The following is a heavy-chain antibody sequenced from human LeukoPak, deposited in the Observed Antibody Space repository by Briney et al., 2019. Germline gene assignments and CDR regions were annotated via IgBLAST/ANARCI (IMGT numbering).Heavy chain of an antibody. CDR2: VSASGSRA. J-gene: IGHJ3*02. V-gene: IGHV3-23*01. D-gene: IGHD3-10*01. CDR1: GFTFSNYA. Sequence: GGSLRLSCEGSGFTFSNYAMSWVRQAPRKGPEWVSGVSASGSRAHCADSVKGRFFISRDSSKSTVFLQMNSLRAEDTALYYCAKDPNGDWVGAFDMWGQGTMVTVFS. CDR3: AKDPNGDWVGAFDM.